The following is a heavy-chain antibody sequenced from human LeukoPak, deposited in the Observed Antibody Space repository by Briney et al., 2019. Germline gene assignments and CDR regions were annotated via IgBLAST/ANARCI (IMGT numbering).Heavy chain of an antibody. V-gene: IGHV3-30-3*01. J-gene: IGHJ4*02. CDR2: ISYDGSNK. CDR3: ATHYYDSSGYYSPDY. CDR1: GFIFSKYA. D-gene: IGHD3-22*01. Sequence: GGSLRLSCAASGFIFSKYAMYWVRQAPGKGLEWVAVISYDGSNKYYADSVKGRFTIPRDNSKNTLYLQMNSLRAEDTAVYYCATHYYDSSGYYSPDYWGQGTLVSVSS.